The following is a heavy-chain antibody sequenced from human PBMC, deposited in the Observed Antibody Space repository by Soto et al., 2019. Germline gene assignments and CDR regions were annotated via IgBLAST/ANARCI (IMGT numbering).Heavy chain of an antibody. CDR1: GGTFLSYA. V-gene: IGHV1-69*13. D-gene: IGHD6-19*01. Sequence: GASVKVDCKASGGTFLSYAIGGVRQAPGQGLEWMGGIIPIFGTANYAQKFQGRVTITADESTSTAYMELSSLRSEDTAVYYCARGPQSPHSSGWYRTYYYYYGMDVWGQGTKVTVSS. CDR3: ARGPQSPHSSGWYRTYYYYYGMDV. J-gene: IGHJ6*02. CDR2: IIPIFGTA.